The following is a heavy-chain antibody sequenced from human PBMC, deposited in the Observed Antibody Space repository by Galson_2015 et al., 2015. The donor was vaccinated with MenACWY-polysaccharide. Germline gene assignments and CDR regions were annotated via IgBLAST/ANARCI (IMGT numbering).Heavy chain of an antibody. D-gene: IGHD2-2*01. J-gene: IGHJ5*02. CDR1: GYTFTSYA. Sequence: SVKVSCKAFGYTFTSYAIQWVRQAPGQGPEWLGWINVGDGSTKYSQKLHGRVTVSRDTSASTSYMELSSLTSEDTAVYYCTTSANAQRDRGVVPAALRTWGQGTLVTVSS. CDR3: TTSANAQRDRGVVPAALRT. V-gene: IGHV1-3*01. CDR2: INVGDGST.